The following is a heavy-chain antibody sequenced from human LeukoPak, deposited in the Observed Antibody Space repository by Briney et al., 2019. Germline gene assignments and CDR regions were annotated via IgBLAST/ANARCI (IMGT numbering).Heavy chain of an antibody. CDR2: ISGSGGST. D-gene: IGHD4-17*01. J-gene: IGHJ3*02. CDR3: AKDPNGDYIGTFDI. CDR1: KFNFNSYG. Sequence: GGSLRLSCTTSKFNFNSYGMTWVRQAPGKGREWVSSISGSGGSTQYAASVQGRFTISRDNSKNTLYLQMNSLRAEDTAVYYCAKDPNGDYIGTFDIWGQGTMVTVSS. V-gene: IGHV3-23*01.